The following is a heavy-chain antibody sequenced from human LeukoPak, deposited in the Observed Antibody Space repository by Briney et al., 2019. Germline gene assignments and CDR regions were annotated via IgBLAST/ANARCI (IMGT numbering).Heavy chain of an antibody. Sequence: SETLSLTCTVSGGSISGYYWTWIRQPAGKGLEWIGHIYSSGSTIYNPSLESRVTMSVDTSKNQFSLKLGSVTAADTAVYYCVKRRAGFGEGEFDYWGQGTLVTVSS. J-gene: IGHJ4*02. D-gene: IGHD3-10*01. CDR1: GGSISGYY. CDR2: IYSSGST. CDR3: VKRRAGFGEGEFDY. V-gene: IGHV4-4*07.